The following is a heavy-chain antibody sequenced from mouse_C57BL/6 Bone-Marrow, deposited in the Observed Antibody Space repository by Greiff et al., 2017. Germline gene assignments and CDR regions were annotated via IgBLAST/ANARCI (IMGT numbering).Heavy chain of an antibody. CDR3: ATTVVAPLDY. J-gene: IGHJ2*01. Sequence: QVQLKQSGAELVRPGTSVKVSCKASGYAFTNYLIEWVKQRPGQGPEWIGVINPGSGGTNYNEKFKGKATLTADKSSSTAYMQLSSLTSEDSAVYFCATTVVAPLDYWCQGTTLTVSS. V-gene: IGHV1-54*01. D-gene: IGHD1-1*01. CDR2: INPGSGGT. CDR1: GYAFTNYL.